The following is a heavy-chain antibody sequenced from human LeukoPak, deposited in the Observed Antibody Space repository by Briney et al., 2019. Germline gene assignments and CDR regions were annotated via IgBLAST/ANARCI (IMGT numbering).Heavy chain of an antibody. CDR1: GYTFTAYG. J-gene: IGHJ1*01. Sequence: ASVTVSCKASGYTFTAYGISWVRQAPGKGLEWMGWISAYNGNKNYAQKLQGRVTMTTDTSTSTAYMELRSLRSDDTAVYYCARGYPLSTTAAGTYFQHWGQGTLVTVSS. V-gene: IGHV1-18*01. CDR2: ISAYNGNK. CDR3: ARGYPLSTTAAGTYFQH. D-gene: IGHD6-13*01.